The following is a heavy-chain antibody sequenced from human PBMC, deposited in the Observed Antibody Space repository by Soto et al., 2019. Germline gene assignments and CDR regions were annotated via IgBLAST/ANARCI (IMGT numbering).Heavy chain of an antibody. Sequence: VGSLRLSCAASGFTFSSYAMSWVRQAPGKGLKWISSISGSGTSTYYADSVKGRFTISRDNSKNTMYLQMNSLRAEDTALYFCAKENTPDYGDYVDYWGQGTLVTSPQ. CDR3: AKENTPDYGDYVDY. J-gene: IGHJ4*02. D-gene: IGHD4-17*01. V-gene: IGHV3-23*01. CDR2: ISGSGTST. CDR1: GFTFSSYA.